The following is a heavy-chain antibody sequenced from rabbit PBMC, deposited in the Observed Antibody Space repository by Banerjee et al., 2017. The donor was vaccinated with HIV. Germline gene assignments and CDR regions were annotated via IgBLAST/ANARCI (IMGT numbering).Heavy chain of an antibody. CDR2: INSSSGNT. V-gene: IGHV1S40*01. Sequence: GGLVQPEGSLTLTCTASGFSFSEYYNMCWVRQAPGKGLEWIACINSSSGNTVYATWAKGRFTISKTSSTTVTLQMTSLTAADTATYFCARSNAGSAYNLWGQGTLVTVS. CDR3: ARSNAGSAYNL. D-gene: IGHD4-2*01. J-gene: IGHJ4*01. CDR1: GFSFSEYYN.